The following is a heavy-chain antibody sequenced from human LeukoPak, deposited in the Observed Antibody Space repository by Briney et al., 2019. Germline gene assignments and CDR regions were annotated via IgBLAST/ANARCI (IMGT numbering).Heavy chain of an antibody. CDR1: GGSISSYY. Sequence: SETLSLTCTVSGGSISSYYWSWIRQPPGKGLEWIGYIYTSGSTNYNPSLKSRVTISVDTSKNQFSLKPSSVTAADTAVYYCARGTGYSYGSYYMDVWGKGTTVTVSS. D-gene: IGHD5-18*01. CDR3: ARGTGYSYGSYYMDV. J-gene: IGHJ6*03. V-gene: IGHV4-4*08. CDR2: IYTSGST.